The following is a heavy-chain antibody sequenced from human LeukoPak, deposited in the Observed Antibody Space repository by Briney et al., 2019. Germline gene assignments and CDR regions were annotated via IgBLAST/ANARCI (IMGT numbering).Heavy chain of an antibody. CDR3: AKVLDSGSFPDY. J-gene: IGHJ4*02. D-gene: IGHD1-26*01. CDR2: IGGSDATT. CDR1: GFTFSIYA. V-gene: IGHV3-23*01. Sequence: GGSLRLSCAASGFTFSIYAMLWLRQSPGKGLEGVSAIGGSDATTHYADFVKGRYIISRDNYKNILYLQMNSLRVEDTAIYYCAKVLDSGSFPDYWGQGTLATVSS.